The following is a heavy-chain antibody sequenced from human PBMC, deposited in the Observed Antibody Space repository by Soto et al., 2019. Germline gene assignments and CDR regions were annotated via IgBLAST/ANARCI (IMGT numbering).Heavy chain of an antibody. V-gene: IGHV3-7*01. CDR2: IKQDGSEK. CDR1: GFTFSSYW. D-gene: IGHD2-15*01. J-gene: IGHJ3*02. Sequence: GGSLRLSCAASGFTFSSYWMSWVRQAPGKGLEWVANIKQDGSEKYYVDSVKGRFTISRDNAKNSLYLQMNSLRAEDTAVYYCARDIFCGRESCYSFTFDIWGQGTMVTVSS. CDR3: ARDIFCGRESCYSFTFDI.